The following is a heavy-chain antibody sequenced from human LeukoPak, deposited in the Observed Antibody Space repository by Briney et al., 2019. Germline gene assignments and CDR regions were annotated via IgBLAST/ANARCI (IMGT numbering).Heavy chain of an antibody. CDR3: AWLSAPRSNYYYYYYYMDV. V-gene: IGHV4-34*01. D-gene: IGHD4-11*01. J-gene: IGHJ6*03. CDR1: GGSFSGYY. CDR2: INHSGST. Sequence: SETLSLTCAVYGGSFSGYYWSWIRQPPGKGLEWIGEINHSGSTNYNPSLKSRVTISVDTSKNQFSLKLSSVTAADTAVYYCAWLSAPRSNYYYYYYYMDVWGKGTTVTVSS.